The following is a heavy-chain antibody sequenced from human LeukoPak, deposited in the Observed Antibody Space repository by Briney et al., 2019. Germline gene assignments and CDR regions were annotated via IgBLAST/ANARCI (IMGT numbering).Heavy chain of an antibody. Sequence: NPSETLSLTCAVSGGSISSGGYSWSWSRQHPGKGLEWIGYIYYSGSTYYNPSLKSRVTISVDTSKNQFSLKLSSVTAADTAVYYCVRAYYDFWTTIESKYYFDYWGQGTLVTVSS. CDR2: IYYSGST. CDR1: GGSISSGGYS. J-gene: IGHJ4*02. CDR3: VRAYYDFWTTIESKYYFDY. V-gene: IGHV4-31*11. D-gene: IGHD3-3*01.